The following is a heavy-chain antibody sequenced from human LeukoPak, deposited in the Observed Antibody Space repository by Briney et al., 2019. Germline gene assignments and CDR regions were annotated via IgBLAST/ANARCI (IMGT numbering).Heavy chain of an antibody. Sequence: ASVKVSCKASGYTFTSYYIHWVRQAPGQGLEWMGIINPRDGSTTYAQKFQGRVTMTRDTSTSTVYMDLSSLRSEDTAVYYCARRSCSSSSCYFEYWGQGTLVTVSS. CDR2: INPRDGST. CDR1: GYTFTSYY. CDR3: ARRSCSSSSCYFEY. J-gene: IGHJ4*02. V-gene: IGHV1-46*01. D-gene: IGHD2-2*01.